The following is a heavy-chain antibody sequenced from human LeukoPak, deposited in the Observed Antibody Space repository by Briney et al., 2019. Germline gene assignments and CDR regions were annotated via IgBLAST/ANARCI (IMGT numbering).Heavy chain of an antibody. Sequence: SETLSLTCTVSGGSISSYYWSWIRQPAGKGLEWIGRIYTSGSTNYNPSLKSRVTMSVDTSKNQFSLKLSSVTAADTAVYYCARGVVVPAAMYYYYYMDVWGKGTTVTISS. D-gene: IGHD2-2*01. J-gene: IGHJ6*03. CDR1: GGSISSYY. V-gene: IGHV4-4*07. CDR2: IYTSGST. CDR3: ARGVVVPAAMYYYYYMDV.